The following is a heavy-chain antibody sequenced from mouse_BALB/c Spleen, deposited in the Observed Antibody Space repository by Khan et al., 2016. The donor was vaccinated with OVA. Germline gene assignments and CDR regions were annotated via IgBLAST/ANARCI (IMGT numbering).Heavy chain of an antibody. CDR2: IWGGGNT. CDR3: ARTYYRYDGYYAIDY. D-gene: IGHD2-14*01. J-gene: IGHJ4*01. CDR1: GFSLSSYS. V-gene: IGHV2-6-4*01. Sequence: QVQLKQSGPGLVAPSQSLSITCTVAGFSLSSYSVHWVRQPPGKGLEWLGLIWGGGNTDYNSALKSRLSISKDNSKSQVFLKMNSLQTDDTAIYXCARTYYRYDGYYAIDYWGQGTSATVSS.